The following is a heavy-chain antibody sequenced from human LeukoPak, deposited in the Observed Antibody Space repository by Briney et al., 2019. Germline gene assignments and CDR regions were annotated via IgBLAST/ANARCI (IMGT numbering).Heavy chain of an antibody. J-gene: IGHJ4*02. D-gene: IGHD6-19*01. CDR3: AKATDRSGWYSAIDY. Sequence: GGSLRLSCAASGFTFSSYAMTWVRQVPGKGLEWVSTISGSDGSTYYADSVKGRFTISRDNSKNTLYLQMNSLRAEDTAVYYCAKATDRSGWYSAIDYWGQGTLVTVSS. CDR2: ISGSDGST. V-gene: IGHV3-23*01. CDR1: GFTFSSYA.